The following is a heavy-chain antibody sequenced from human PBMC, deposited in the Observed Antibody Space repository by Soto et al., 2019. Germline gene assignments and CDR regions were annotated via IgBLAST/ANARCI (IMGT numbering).Heavy chain of an antibody. D-gene: IGHD1-7*01. V-gene: IGHV4-30-2*01. CDR2: IYHSGYT. J-gene: IGHJ5*02. CDR3: ARDSLTGNYFDP. CDR1: GGSIRTGGYS. Sequence: SETLSLTCTVSGGSIRTGGYSWSWIRQPPGKGLEWIGYIYHSGYTSYNPSLKNRVTISVDKSKNQFSLTLSFVTAADTAVYYCARDSLTGNYFDPWGQGTLVTVS.